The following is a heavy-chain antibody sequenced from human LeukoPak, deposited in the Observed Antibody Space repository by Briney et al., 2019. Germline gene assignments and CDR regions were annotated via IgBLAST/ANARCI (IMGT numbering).Heavy chain of an antibody. CDR3: ARLVYYYDSSGPGVFDY. CDR2: IYYSGST. D-gene: IGHD3-22*01. V-gene: IGHV4-39*01. CDR1: GGSISSSSYY. J-gene: IGHJ4*02. Sequence: TSETLSLTCTVSGGSISSSSYYWGWIRQPPGKGLEWIGSIYYSGSTYYNPSFKSRVTISVDTSKNQFSLKLSSVTAADTAVYYCARLVYYYDSSGPGVFDYWGQGTLVTVSS.